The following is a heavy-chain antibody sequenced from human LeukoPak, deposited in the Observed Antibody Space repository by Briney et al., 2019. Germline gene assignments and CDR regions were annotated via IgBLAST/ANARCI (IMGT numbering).Heavy chain of an antibody. CDR3: ARGLGESEYYYYGMDV. D-gene: IGHD3-10*01. CDR1: GGSISSSSYY. Sequence: KPSETLSLTCTVSGGSISSSSYYWGWIRQPPGRGLDWIGTNYYAGGTYYNPSLKSRVTISVDTSKNQFSLRPSSVTAADTAAYYCARGLGESEYYYYGMDVWGQGTTVTVSS. V-gene: IGHV4-39*01. CDR2: NYYAGGT. J-gene: IGHJ6*02.